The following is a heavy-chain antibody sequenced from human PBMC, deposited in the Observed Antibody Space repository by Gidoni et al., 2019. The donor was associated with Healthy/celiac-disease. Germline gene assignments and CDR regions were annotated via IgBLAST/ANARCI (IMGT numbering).Heavy chain of an antibody. CDR2: INHSGST. V-gene: IGHV4-34*01. D-gene: IGHD3-16*01. CDR3: ARGRDYLGGNWFDP. J-gene: IGHJ5*02. CDR1: GGSFSGYY. Sequence: QLPQWGAGLLKPSETLSLTCAVYGGSFSGYYWIWIRQPPGKGLEWIGEINHSGSTNYNPSLKSRVTISVDTSKNQFSLKLSSVTAADTAVYYCARGRDYLGGNWFDPWGQGTLVTVSS.